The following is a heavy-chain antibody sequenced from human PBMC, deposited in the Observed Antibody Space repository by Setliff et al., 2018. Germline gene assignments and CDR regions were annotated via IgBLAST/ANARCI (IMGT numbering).Heavy chain of an antibody. D-gene: IGHD5-12*01. CDR1: GGSISPYY. J-gene: IGHJ4*02. CDR2: INHSGST. Sequence: PSETLSLTCSVSGGSISPYYWSWIRQPPGKGLEWIGEINHSGSTNYNPSLKSRVPISVDTSKNQFSLKMSSMTAADTAVYYCARFLNPRDGYQNSPGFDFWGQGTLVTVSS. V-gene: IGHV4-34*01. CDR3: ARFLNPRDGYQNSPGFDF.